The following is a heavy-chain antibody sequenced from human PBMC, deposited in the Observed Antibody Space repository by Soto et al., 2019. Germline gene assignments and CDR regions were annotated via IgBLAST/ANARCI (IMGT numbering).Heavy chain of an antibody. Sequence: EVQLVESGGGLVKPGGSLRLSCAASGFTFSSYSMNWVRQAPGKGLEWVSSIRSSSSYIYYADSVKGRFTISRDNAKNSLYLQINRLSAADTAVYYCARDNTPDYGDYLFPTLAFWGQGSLVTV. D-gene: IGHD4-17*01. CDR1: GFTFSSYS. CDR2: IRSSSSYI. V-gene: IGHV3-21*01. CDR3: ARDNTPDYGDYLFPTLAF. J-gene: IGHJ4*02.